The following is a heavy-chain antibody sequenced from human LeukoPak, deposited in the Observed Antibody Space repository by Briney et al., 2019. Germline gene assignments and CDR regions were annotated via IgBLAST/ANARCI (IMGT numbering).Heavy chain of an antibody. J-gene: IGHJ4*02. Sequence: SETLSLICTVSGGSISSYYWSWIRQPAGKGLEWIGRIYTSGSTNYNPSLKSRVTISLDTSKNQFSLRLISVTAADTAVYYCAQDGSSWPFFDSWGQGTLVTVSS. CDR3: AQDGSSWPFFDS. D-gene: IGHD6-13*01. V-gene: IGHV4-4*07. CDR2: IYTSGST. CDR1: GGSISSYY.